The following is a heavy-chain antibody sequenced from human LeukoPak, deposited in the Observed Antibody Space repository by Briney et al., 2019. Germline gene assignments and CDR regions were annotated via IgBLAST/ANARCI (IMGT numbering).Heavy chain of an antibody. CDR3: AKDMSEDVDTAMVIDY. CDR2: ISWNSGSI. V-gene: IGHV3-9*01. J-gene: IGHJ4*02. D-gene: IGHD5-18*01. CDR1: GLTFDDYA. Sequence: PGGSLRLSCAASGLTFDDYAMHWVRQAPGKGLEWVSGISWNSGSIGYADSVKGRFTISRDNAKNSLYLQMNSLRAEDTALYYCAKDMSEDVDTAMVIDYWGQGILVTVSS.